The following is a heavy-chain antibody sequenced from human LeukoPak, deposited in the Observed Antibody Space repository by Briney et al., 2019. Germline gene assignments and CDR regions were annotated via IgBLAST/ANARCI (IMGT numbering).Heavy chain of an antibody. CDR3: AREGGIRYYGSGSYYNALYYYYMDV. J-gene: IGHJ6*03. Sequence: SVKVSCKASGGTFSSYAISWVRQAPGQGLEWMGGIIPIFGAANYAQKFQGRVTITADKSTSTAYMELSSLRSEDTAVYYCAREGGIRYYGSGSYYNALYYYYMDVWGKGTTVTVSS. V-gene: IGHV1-69*06. CDR2: IIPIFGAA. D-gene: IGHD3-10*01. CDR1: GGTFSSYA.